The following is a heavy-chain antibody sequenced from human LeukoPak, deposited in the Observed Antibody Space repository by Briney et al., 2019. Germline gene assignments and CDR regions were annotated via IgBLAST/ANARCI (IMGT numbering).Heavy chain of an antibody. CDR1: GGSFSGYY. V-gene: IGHV4-34*01. D-gene: IGHD3-16*01. J-gene: IGHJ6*03. CDR3: ARTILGGPRKHYYYMDV. CDR2: INHSGST. Sequence: PSETLSLTCAVYGGSFSGYYWSWIRQPPGKGLEWIGEINHSGSTNYNPSLKSRVTISVDTSKNQFSLKLSSVTAADTAVYYCARTILGGPRKHYYYMDVWGKGTTVTVSS.